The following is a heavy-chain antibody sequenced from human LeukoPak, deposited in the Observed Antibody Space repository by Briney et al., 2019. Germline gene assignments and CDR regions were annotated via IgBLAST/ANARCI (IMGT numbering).Heavy chain of an antibody. CDR2: INSDGSST. Sequence: SGGSLRLSCAASGFTFSSYWMHWVRQAPGKGLVWVSRINSDGSSTSYADSVKGRFTISRDNAKNSLYLQMNSLRAEDTAVYYCARESYYDSSGYYGPSEYWGQGTLVTVSS. CDR3: ARESYYDSSGYYGPSEY. J-gene: IGHJ4*02. V-gene: IGHV3-74*01. CDR1: GFTFSSYW. D-gene: IGHD3-22*01.